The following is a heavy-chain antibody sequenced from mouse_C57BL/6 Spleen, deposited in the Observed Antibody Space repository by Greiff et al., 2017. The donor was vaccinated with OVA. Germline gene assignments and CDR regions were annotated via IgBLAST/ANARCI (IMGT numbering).Heavy chain of an antibody. Sequence: VQLVESGAELAKPWASVKLSCKASGYTFTSYWMHWVKQRPGQGLEWIGYINPSSGYTKYNQKFKDKATLTADKSSSTAYMQLSSLTYEDSAVYYCARSMDDGYYGYYYAMDYWGQGTSVTVSS. CDR3: ARSMDDGYYGYYYAMDY. CDR1: GYTFTSYW. J-gene: IGHJ4*01. D-gene: IGHD2-3*01. V-gene: IGHV1-7*01. CDR2: INPSSGYT.